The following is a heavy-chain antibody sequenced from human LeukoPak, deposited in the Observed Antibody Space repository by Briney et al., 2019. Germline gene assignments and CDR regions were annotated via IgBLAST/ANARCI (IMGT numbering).Heavy chain of an antibody. CDR2: INPIFGTA. CDR1: GGTFSSYA. CDR3: ARRRYYYDSSGYPFYYMDV. V-gene: IGHV1-69*05. J-gene: IGHJ6*03. D-gene: IGHD3-22*01. Sequence: ASVKVSCKASGGTFSSYAISWVRQAPGQGLEWMGRINPIFGTANYAQKFQGRVTITTDEPTSTAYMELSSLRSEDTAVYYCARRRYYYDSSGYPFYYMDVWGKGTTVTVSS.